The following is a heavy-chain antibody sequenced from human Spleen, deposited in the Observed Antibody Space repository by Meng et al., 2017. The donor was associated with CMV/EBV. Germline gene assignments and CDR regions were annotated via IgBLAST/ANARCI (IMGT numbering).Heavy chain of an antibody. Sequence: YTFTAYGVTWVRQAPGQGLEWMGWTSSYSGDTNYARKFQDRVIMTADTSRRTAYMELRSLRPDDTAIYFCARGGDYDFWTSYLAFDSWGQGTLVTVSS. CDR3: ARGGDYDFWTSYLAFDS. D-gene: IGHD3-3*01. CDR1: YTFTAYG. V-gene: IGHV1-18*01. J-gene: IGHJ5*01. CDR2: TSSYSGDT.